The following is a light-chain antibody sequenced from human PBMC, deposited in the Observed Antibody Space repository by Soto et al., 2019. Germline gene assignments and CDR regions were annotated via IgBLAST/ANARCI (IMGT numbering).Light chain of an antibody. CDR3: SSYTPTTWV. V-gene: IGLV2-14*01. CDR2: AVS. CDR1: SSDVGGYNH. J-gene: IGLJ3*02. Sequence: QSALTQPASVSGSPGQAITISCTGTSSDVGGYNHVSWYQQHPGKAPKLMIYAVSNRPSGVSNRFSGSKSGNTASLTISGLQAEDEADYYCSSYTPTTWVFGGGTKLTVL.